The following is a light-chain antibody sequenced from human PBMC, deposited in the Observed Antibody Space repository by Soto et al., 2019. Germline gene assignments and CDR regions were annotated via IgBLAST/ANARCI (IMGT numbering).Light chain of an antibody. CDR1: QSVSSN. CDR3: QQYSNWPPWT. V-gene: IGKV3-15*01. Sequence: EIVMTQSPATLSASPGERAALSCRASQSVSSNLAWYQQKPGQAPRLLMYGGSTRATGIPARFSGSGSGTDFTLTISSLQSEDFAVYYCQQYSNWPPWTFGQGTKVEI. J-gene: IGKJ1*01. CDR2: GGS.